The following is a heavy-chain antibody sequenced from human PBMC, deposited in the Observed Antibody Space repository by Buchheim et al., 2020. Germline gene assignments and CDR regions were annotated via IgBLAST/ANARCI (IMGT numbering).Heavy chain of an antibody. Sequence: QVQLQQWGAGLLKPSETLSLTCTVSDGSITSYYWAWIRQPPGRGLEWIAYIHYSGSTDYNPSLKSRVTISVDTSKNQFSLKVSSVTAADTAVYYCVRGHPVTASYYFDYWGQGTL. CDR3: VRGHPVTASYYFDY. J-gene: IGHJ4*02. CDR1: DGSITSYY. D-gene: IGHD2-21*02. V-gene: IGHV4-59*01. CDR2: IHYSGST.